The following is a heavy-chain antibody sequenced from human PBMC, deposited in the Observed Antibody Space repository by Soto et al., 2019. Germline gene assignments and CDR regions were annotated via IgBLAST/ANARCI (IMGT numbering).Heavy chain of an antibody. CDR2: IYHSGNT. CDR3: ARVPSP. CDR1: GGSISSGGYS. V-gene: IGHV4-30-2*01. J-gene: IGHJ5*02. Sequence: SETLSLTCAVSGGSISSGGYSWSWIRQPPGKGLEWIGYIYHSGNTYYNPSLKSRVSTSVDRSKNQFSLKLSSVTAADTAVYYCARVPSPWGQGTLVTVSS.